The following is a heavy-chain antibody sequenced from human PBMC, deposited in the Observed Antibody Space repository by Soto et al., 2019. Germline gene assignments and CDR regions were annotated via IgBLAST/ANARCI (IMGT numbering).Heavy chain of an antibody. D-gene: IGHD7-27*01. CDR1: GDSVTSGSYY. J-gene: IGHJ6*02. Sequence: SSETLSLTCIVSGDSVTSGSYYWTWLRQPPGKGLEWIGYISYTGRTKYNPSLQSRVTISVDTSKNDFSLNLSSVTAADTAVYFCAREWGLLPYYVMNVWGHGTAVTVSS. CDR3: AREWGLLPYYVMNV. CDR2: ISYTGRT. V-gene: IGHV4-61*03.